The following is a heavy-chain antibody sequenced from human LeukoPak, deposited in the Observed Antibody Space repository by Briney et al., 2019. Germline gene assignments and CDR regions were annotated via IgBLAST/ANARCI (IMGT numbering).Heavy chain of an antibody. Sequence: GGSLRLSCAPSGFIFSSYSFNWVRQAPGKGLEWVSAISGSGGSTYYADSVKGRFTISRDNSKNTLYLQMNSLRAEDTAVYYCAKGWRITMVRGVIIPFDYWGQGTLVTVSS. D-gene: IGHD3-10*01. J-gene: IGHJ4*02. V-gene: IGHV3-23*01. CDR2: ISGSGGST. CDR3: AKGWRITMVRGVIIPFDY. CDR1: GFIFSSYS.